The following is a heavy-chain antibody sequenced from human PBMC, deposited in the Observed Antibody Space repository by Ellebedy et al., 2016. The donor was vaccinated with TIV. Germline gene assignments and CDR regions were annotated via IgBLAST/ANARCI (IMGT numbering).Heavy chain of an antibody. V-gene: IGHV3-11*03. CDR2: ISSSSSYT. CDR1: GFTFSDYY. D-gene: IGHD2-15*01. J-gene: IGHJ4*02. CDR3: AKSRGVVAATDFDY. Sequence: GESLKISXAASGFTFSDYYMSWIRQAPGKGLEWVSYISSSSSYTNYADSVKGRFTISRDNAKNSLYLQMNSLRAEDTAVYYCAKSRGVVAATDFDYWGQGTLVTVSS.